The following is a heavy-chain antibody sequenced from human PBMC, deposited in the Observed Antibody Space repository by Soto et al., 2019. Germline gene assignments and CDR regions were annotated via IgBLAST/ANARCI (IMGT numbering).Heavy chain of an antibody. D-gene: IGHD6-13*01. CDR3: ARDSGSVSSSCCNWFDP. V-gene: IGHV4-59*01. Sequence: SETLSLTCTVSGGSISSYYWSWIRQPPGKGLEWIGYIYYSGSTNYNPSLKSRVTISVDTSKNQFSLKLSSVTAADTAVYYCARDSGSVSSSCCNWFDPWGQGTLVTVS. CDR1: GGSISSYY. CDR2: IYYSGST. J-gene: IGHJ5*02.